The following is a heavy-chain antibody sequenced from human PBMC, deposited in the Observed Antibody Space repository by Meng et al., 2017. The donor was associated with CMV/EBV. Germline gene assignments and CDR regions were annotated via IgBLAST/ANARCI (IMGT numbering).Heavy chain of an antibody. CDR1: GGSISSSSYY. CDR3: ARGPEVDYGDYVGLDY. CDR2: IYYSGST. J-gene: IGHJ4*02. V-gene: IGHV4-39*07. Sequence: QLALKESGPGLVKPSETLSLTCTVSGGSISSSSYYWGWIRQPPGKGLEWIGSIYYSGSTYYNPSLKSRVTISVDTSKNQFSLKLSSVTAADTAVYYCARGPEVDYGDYVGLDYWGQGTLVTVSS. D-gene: IGHD4-17*01.